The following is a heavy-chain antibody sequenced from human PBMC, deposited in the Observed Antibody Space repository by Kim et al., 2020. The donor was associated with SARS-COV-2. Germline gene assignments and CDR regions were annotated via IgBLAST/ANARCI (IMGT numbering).Heavy chain of an antibody. CDR3: ARDSIIPGIDI. J-gene: IGHJ3*02. D-gene: IGHD3-10*01. CDR1: GFTFSSYS. CDR2: ISSSSSYI. Sequence: GGSLRLSCAASGFTFSSYSMNWVRQAPGKGLEWVSSISSSSSYIYYADSVKGRFTISRDNAKNSLYLQINSLRAEDTAVYYCARDSIIPGIDIWGQGTMVTVSS. V-gene: IGHV3-21*01.